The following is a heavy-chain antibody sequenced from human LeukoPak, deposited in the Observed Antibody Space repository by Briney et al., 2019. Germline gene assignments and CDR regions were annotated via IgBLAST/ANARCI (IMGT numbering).Heavy chain of an antibody. V-gene: IGHV1-8*01. D-gene: IGHD1-26*01. CDR3: AREWELRPQGAFDI. J-gene: IGHJ3*02. CDR1: EYTFTSYD. Sequence: ASVKVSCKASEYTFTSYDINWVRQATGQGLEWMGWMNPNSGNTGYAQKFQGRVTMTRNTSISTAYMELSSLRSEDTAVYYCAREWELRPQGAFDIWGQGTMVTVSS. CDR2: MNPNSGNT.